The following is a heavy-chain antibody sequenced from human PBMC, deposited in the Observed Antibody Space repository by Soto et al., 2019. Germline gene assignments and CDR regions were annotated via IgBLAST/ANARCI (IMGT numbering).Heavy chain of an antibody. CDR2: IKSKTDGGTT. V-gene: IGHV3-15*01. CDR3: TTARGTYGAEYFQH. CDR1: GFTFTNAW. D-gene: IGHD4-17*01. Sequence: GVLRLSCAASGFTFTNAWMSWVRQAPGKGLEWVGRIKSKTDGGTTDYAAPVKGRFTISRDDSKNTLYLQMNSLKTEDTAVYYCTTARGTYGAEYFQHWGQGXLVTVYS. J-gene: IGHJ1*01.